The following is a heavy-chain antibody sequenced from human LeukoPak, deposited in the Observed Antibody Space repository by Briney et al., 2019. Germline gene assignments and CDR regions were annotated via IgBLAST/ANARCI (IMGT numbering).Heavy chain of an antibody. Sequence: GESLKISCKGSGYSFTSYWIGWVRQMPGKGLEWMGIIYPGDSDTTYSPSFQGQVTISADKSTSTPYLQWSSLKASDTAMYYCASTNLLGYCSSTSCDFDYWGQGTLVTVSS. CDR1: GYSFTSYW. D-gene: IGHD2-2*01. V-gene: IGHV5-51*01. J-gene: IGHJ4*02. CDR2: IYPGDSDT. CDR3: ASTNLLGYCSSTSCDFDY.